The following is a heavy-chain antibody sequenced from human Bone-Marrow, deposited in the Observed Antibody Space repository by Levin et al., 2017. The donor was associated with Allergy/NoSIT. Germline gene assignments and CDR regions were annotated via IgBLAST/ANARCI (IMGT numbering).Heavy chain of an antibody. CDR2: IKSKTDGGTT. D-gene: IGHD3-16*02. Sequence: LSLTCAASGFTFSNAWMSWVRQAPGKGLEWVGRIKSKTDGGTTDYAAPVKGRFTISRDDSKNTLYLQMNSLKTEDTAVYYCTTVLLTYYDYIWGSYRDAYYFDYWGQGTLVTVSS. CDR3: TTVLLTYYDYIWGSYRDAYYFDY. J-gene: IGHJ4*02. V-gene: IGHV3-15*01. CDR1: GFTFSNAW.